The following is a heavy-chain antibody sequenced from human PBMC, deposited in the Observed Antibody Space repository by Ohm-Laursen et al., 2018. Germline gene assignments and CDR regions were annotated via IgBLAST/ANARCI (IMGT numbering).Heavy chain of an antibody. V-gene: IGHV3-23*01. CDR2: ISGSGGST. CDR1: GFTFSSCG. J-gene: IGHJ4*02. Sequence: SLRLSCAAFGFTFSSCGMSWVRQSPGKGLEWVSVISGSGGSTFYADSVKGRFTISRDNSKNTLYLQMNSLRAEDTAVYYCAKDLAQQLVKFDYWGQGTLVTVST. D-gene: IGHD1-1*01. CDR3: AKDLAQQLVKFDY.